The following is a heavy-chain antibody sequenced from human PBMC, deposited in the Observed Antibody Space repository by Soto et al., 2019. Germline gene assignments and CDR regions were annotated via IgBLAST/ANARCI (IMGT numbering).Heavy chain of an antibody. D-gene: IGHD5-18*01. CDR1: GFTFSRYW. Sequence: GSLRLSCAASGFTFSRYWMNWVRQAPGKGLEWVANIKQDGTEKNYVDSVKGRFTISRDNARKSLYLQVDSLRAEDTAVYFCARGDTPMITGMDSFDIWGQGTMVTVSS. CDR2: IKQDGTEK. CDR3: ARGDTPMITGMDSFDI. V-gene: IGHV3-7*01. J-gene: IGHJ3*02.